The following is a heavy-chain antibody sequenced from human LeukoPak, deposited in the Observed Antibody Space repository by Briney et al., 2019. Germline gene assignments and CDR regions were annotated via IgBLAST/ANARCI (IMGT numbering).Heavy chain of an antibody. D-gene: IGHD6-13*01. CDR2: IYYSGST. V-gene: IGHV4-39*07. CDR3: ARGNSSSWPSYYYYYYGMDV. Sequence: SETLSLTCTVSGGSISSSSYYWGWIRQPPGKGLEWIGSIYYSGSTYYNPSLKSRVTISVDTSKNQFSLKLSSVTAADTAVYYCARGNSSSWPSYYYYYYGMDVWGQGTTVTVSS. CDR1: GGSISSSSYY. J-gene: IGHJ6*02.